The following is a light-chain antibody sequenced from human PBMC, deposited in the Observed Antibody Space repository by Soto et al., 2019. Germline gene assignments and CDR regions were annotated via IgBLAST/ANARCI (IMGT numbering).Light chain of an antibody. CDR1: HSVGSN. J-gene: IGKJ4*01. Sequence: VMTQSPTTLSVSPGERATLSCRASHSVGSNLAWYQQNPGQAPRLLIYGASTRATGVPARFSGSGSATQFTLTISNLQSEDFGFYYCQQYKQWPVAFGGGTKVEIK. CDR3: QQYKQWPVA. V-gene: IGKV3-15*01. CDR2: GAS.